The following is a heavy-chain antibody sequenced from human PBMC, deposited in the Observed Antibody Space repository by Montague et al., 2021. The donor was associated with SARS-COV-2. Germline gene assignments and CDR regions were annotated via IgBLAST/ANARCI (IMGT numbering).Heavy chain of an antibody. V-gene: IGHV4-39*01. CDR1: GGSITSSNYY. D-gene: IGHD6-19*01. J-gene: IGHJ4*02. CDR3: ARVGGSGWYAPGYFDY. CDR2: ISYSGST. Sequence: SETLSLTCTVSGGSITSSNYYWGWIRQPPGKGLEWFGSISYSGSTYYNPSLKGRVTISVDTSKHQFSLRLSSVTAADTAVYYCARVGGSGWYAPGYFDYWGQGTLVTVSS.